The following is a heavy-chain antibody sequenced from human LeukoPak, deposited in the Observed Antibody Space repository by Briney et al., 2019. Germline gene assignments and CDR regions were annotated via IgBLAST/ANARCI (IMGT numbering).Heavy chain of an antibody. CDR3: ARERPGWSAPYDAFDI. J-gene: IGHJ3*02. Sequence: ASVEVSCKASGYTFTGYYMHWVRQAPGQGLEWMGWINPNSGGTNYAQKFQGRVTMTRDTSISTAYMELSRLRSDDTAVYYCARERPGWSAPYDAFDIWGQGTMVTVSS. CDR1: GYTFTGYY. V-gene: IGHV1-2*02. D-gene: IGHD2-15*01. CDR2: INPNSGGT.